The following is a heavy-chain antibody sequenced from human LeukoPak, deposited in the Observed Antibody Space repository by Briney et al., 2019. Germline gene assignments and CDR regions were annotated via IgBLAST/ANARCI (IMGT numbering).Heavy chain of an antibody. J-gene: IGHJ5*02. V-gene: IGHV1-46*01. D-gene: IGHD3-10*01. CDR3: ARAPITMVRGVGKTNWFDP. CDR1: GYTFTSYY. Sequence: EASVKVSCKASGYTFTSYYMHWVRQAPGQGLEWMGIINPSGGSTSYAQKFQGRVTMIRDTSTSTVYMELSSLRSEDTAVYYCARAPITMVRGVGKTNWFDPWGQGTLVTVSS. CDR2: INPSGGST.